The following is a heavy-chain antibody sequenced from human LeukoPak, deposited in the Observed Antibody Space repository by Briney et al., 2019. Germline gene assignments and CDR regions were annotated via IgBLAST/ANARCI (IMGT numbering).Heavy chain of an antibody. Sequence: NSSETLSLTCIVSGDSFTSYQWSWVRQPAGKGLEWIGRISASGTTNSNPALKSRVTMSVDSSKKQFSLNLRSVTAADTAVYYCARAASGDAVDYYGSGRRFYSYYMDVWGKGTTVTISS. J-gene: IGHJ6*03. CDR3: ARAASGDAVDYYGSGRRFYSYYMDV. D-gene: IGHD3-10*01. V-gene: IGHV4-4*07. CDR2: ISASGTT. CDR1: GDSFTSYQ.